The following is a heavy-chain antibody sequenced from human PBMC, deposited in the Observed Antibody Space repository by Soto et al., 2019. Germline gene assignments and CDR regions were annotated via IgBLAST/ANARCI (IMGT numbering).Heavy chain of an antibody. J-gene: IGHJ3*02. D-gene: IGHD3-16*01. V-gene: IGHV3-30-3*01. Sequence: QVQLVESGGGMVQPGRSLRLSCAASGFTFSSYAMHWVRQAPGKGLEWVAVISYDGSNKYYADSVKGRFTISRDNSKNTLYLQMNSLRAEDTAVYYCARDLTLDSGLWGAFDIWGQGTMVTVSS. CDR2: ISYDGSNK. CDR1: GFTFSSYA. CDR3: ARDLTLDSGLWGAFDI.